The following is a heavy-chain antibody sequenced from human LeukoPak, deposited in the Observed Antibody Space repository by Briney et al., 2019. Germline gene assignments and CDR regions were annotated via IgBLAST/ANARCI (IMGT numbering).Heavy chain of an antibody. CDR2: IDTSGNT. V-gene: IGHV4-4*07. CDR1: GGSISSYY. Sequence: SETLSLTCTVSGGSISSYYWSWIRQPAGKGLEWIGRIDTSGNTNYNPSLKSRVTISVDTSKNQFSLKLSSVTAADTAVYYCARGLVTDYYDYVWGSYRSNWFDPWGQGTLVTVSS. J-gene: IGHJ5*02. CDR3: ARGLVTDYYDYVWGSYRSNWFDP. D-gene: IGHD3-16*02.